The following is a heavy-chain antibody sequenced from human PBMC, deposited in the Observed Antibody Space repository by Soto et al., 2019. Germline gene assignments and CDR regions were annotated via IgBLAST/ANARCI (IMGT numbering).Heavy chain of an antibody. CDR3: ARERKRAGLYFFDF. V-gene: IGHV3-74*01. CDR2: MNSDGSSI. J-gene: IGHJ4*02. Sequence: QPGGSLRLSCAASGFAFSSYWMHWVRQAPGKGLVWVSRMNSDGSSITYADSVKGRFTISRDSAKNTMYLQVHSLRAEDTAVYYWARERKRAGLYFFDFRVKGT. CDR1: GFAFSSYW. D-gene: IGHD3-9*01.